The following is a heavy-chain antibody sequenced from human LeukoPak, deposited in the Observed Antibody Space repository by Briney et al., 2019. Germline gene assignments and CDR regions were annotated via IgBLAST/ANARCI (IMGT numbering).Heavy chain of an antibody. J-gene: IGHJ4*02. CDR2: INHSGST. CDR3: ARGSVAGATDY. Sequence: KPSETLSLTCAVYGGSFSGYYWSWIRQPPGKGLEWIGEINHSGSTNYNPSLKSRVTISVDTSKNQFSLILRSVTAADTAVYYCARGSVAGATDYWGQGTLVTVSS. V-gene: IGHV4-34*01. CDR1: GGSFSGYY. D-gene: IGHD6-19*01.